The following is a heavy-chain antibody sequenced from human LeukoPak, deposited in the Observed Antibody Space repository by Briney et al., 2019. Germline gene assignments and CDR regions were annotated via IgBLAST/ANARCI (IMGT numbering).Heavy chain of an antibody. D-gene: IGHD3-9*01. CDR1: GFTFSSYS. Sequence: GGSLRLSCAASGFTFSSYSMNWVRQAPGKGLEWVSSISSSSSYIYYADSVKGRFTISRDNAKNSLYLQMNSLRAEDTAVYYCARVNYDILTGSRGFFDYWGQGTLVTVSS. V-gene: IGHV3-21*01. CDR2: ISSSSSYI. CDR3: ARVNYDILTGSRGFFDY. J-gene: IGHJ4*02.